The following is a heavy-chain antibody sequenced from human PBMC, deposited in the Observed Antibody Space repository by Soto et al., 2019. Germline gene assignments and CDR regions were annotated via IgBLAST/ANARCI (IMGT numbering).Heavy chain of an antibody. D-gene: IGHD4-4*01. Sequence: QVQLQESGPRLVKPSETLSLTCTVSGGSVSYYYWSWIRQSPGKGLEWIGYIYHTGTTSYNSSLKSRLTISVDTSKNQFSLKLTSATAADTAVYYCVRHDPLDYSNFDYWGQGTLVTVSS. CDR3: VRHDPLDYSNFDY. V-gene: IGHV4-59*08. CDR1: GGSVSYYY. CDR2: IYHTGTT. J-gene: IGHJ4*02.